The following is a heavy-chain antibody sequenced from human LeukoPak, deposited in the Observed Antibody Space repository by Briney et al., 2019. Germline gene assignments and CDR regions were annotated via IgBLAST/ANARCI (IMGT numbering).Heavy chain of an antibody. Sequence: GGSLRLPCAASGFTFSSYAMSWVRQAPGKGLEWASAISGSGGSTYYADSVKGRFTISRDNSKNTLYLQMNSLRAEDTAVYYCAKDIYYDFWSGYYGTFDYWGQGTLVTASS. V-gene: IGHV3-23*01. J-gene: IGHJ4*02. CDR2: ISGSGGST. CDR3: AKDIYYDFWSGYYGTFDY. D-gene: IGHD3-3*01. CDR1: GFTFSSYA.